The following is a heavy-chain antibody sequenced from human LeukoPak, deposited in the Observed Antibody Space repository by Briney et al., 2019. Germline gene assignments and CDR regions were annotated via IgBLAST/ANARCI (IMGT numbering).Heavy chain of an antibody. Sequence: GGSLRLSCAASGFTFSSYGMHWVRQAPGKGLEWVAFIRYDGSNKYYADSVKGRFTISRDNSENTLYLQMNSLRAEDTAVYYCAKPELLWFGEFNYDYWGQGTLVTVSS. CDR2: IRYDGSNK. V-gene: IGHV3-30*02. D-gene: IGHD3-10*01. CDR1: GFTFSSYG. J-gene: IGHJ4*02. CDR3: AKPELLWFGEFNYDY.